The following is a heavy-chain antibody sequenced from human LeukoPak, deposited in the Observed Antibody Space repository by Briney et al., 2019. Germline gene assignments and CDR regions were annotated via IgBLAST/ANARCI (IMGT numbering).Heavy chain of an antibody. V-gene: IGHV5-51*01. Sequence: ASVKVSCKGSGYILTSYWIGWVRQMPGEGLEWMGIIYPSDSDTRYSPSFQGQVTLSADKSISTAYLQWSSLKASDTAIYYCARHYGSASYYFDYWGQGTLVTVSS. CDR3: ARHYGSASYYFDY. CDR2: IYPSDSDT. CDR1: GYILTSYW. J-gene: IGHJ4*02. D-gene: IGHD3-10*01.